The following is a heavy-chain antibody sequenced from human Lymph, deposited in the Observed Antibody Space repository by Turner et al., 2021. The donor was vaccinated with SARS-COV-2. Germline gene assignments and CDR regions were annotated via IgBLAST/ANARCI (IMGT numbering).Heavy chain of an antibody. D-gene: IGHD3-10*01. J-gene: IGHJ4*02. CDR1: GFTFSSYA. CDR2: ISFDGNNK. Sequence: SCAASGFTFSSYAMHWVRQAPGKGLEWVAVISFDGNNKYYTDSVKGRFTISRDNSENTLYLQLNSLRPEDTAVYYCARGDYYGSGTYPGKTFDYWGQGTLVTVS. CDR3: ARGDYYGSGTYPGKTFDY. V-gene: IGHV3-30-3*01.